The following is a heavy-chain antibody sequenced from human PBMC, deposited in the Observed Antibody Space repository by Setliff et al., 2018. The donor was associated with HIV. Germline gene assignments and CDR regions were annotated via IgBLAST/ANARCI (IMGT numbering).Heavy chain of an antibody. J-gene: IGHJ6*03. CDR3: ARGEGGSGFQQYYYMDV. CDR1: GYTFTDYY. V-gene: IGHV1-2*06. CDR2: INPNSGGT. D-gene: IGHD1-26*01. Sequence: WASVKVSCKATGYTFTDYYMHWVRQAPGQGLEWMGRINPNSGGTQYGQRFQGRVTMTRDTSSSTAYMELNGLRSDDTAVYFCARGEGGSGFQQYYYMDVWGKGTTVIVSS.